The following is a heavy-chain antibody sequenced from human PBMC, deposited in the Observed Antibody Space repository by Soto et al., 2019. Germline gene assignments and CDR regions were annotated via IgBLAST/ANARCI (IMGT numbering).Heavy chain of an antibody. CDR2: IDWDDDK. J-gene: IGHJ6*02. CDR1: GFSLSTSGMC. D-gene: IGHD1-20*01. CDR3: ARMLNWNYYYYYGMDV. V-gene: IGHV2-70*01. Sequence: VSGPTLVNPTQTLTLTCTFSGFSLSTSGMCVSWIRQPPGKALEWLALIDWDDDKYYSTSLKTRLTISKDTSKNQVVLTMTNMDPVDTATYYCARMLNWNYYYYYGMDVWGQGTTVTVSS.